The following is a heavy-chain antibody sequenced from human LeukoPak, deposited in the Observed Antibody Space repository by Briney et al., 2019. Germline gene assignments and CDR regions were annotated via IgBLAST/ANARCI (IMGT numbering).Heavy chain of an antibody. CDR3: ARIPIVGATNSQGVYYYGMDV. CDR2: IDWDDDK. V-gene: IGHV2-70*11. D-gene: IGHD1-26*01. CDR1: GFSLSTSGMC. J-gene: IGHJ6*02. Sequence: SGPALVKPTQTLTLTCTFSGFSLSTSGMCVSWIRQPPGKALEWLARIDWDDDKYYSTSLKTRLTISKDTSKNQVVLTMTNMDPVDTATYYCARIPIVGATNSQGVYYYGMDVWGQGTTVTVSS.